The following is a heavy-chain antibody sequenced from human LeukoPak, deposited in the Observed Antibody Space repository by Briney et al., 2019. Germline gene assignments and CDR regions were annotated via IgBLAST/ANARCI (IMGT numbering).Heavy chain of an antibody. V-gene: IGHV4-34*01. CDR1: GESFNTSY. J-gene: IGHJ4*02. CDR2: INHSGRA. CDR3: ARARSLTVRLFDD. Sequence: PSETLSLTCGFQGESFNTSYWTWIRQPPGKGLEWIEDINHSGRANYNPSLKSRVLISVGMPTNQFSLKLTSVTAADTAVYYCARARSLTVRLFDDWGQGSLVTVSS. D-gene: IGHD6-6*01.